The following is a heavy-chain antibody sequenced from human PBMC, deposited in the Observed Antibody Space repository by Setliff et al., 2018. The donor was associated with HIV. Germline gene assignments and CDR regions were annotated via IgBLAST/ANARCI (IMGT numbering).Heavy chain of an antibody. CDR2: IHRSGTV. Sequence: PSETLSLTCAVYNGSFSGYYWTWIRQPPGKGLEWIGSIHRSGTVYFNPSLSTRINISLDRSKNQFSLRLRSVTAADTAVYYCARSNELIAARYFDYWGQGTLVTVSS. J-gene: IGHJ4*02. CDR1: NGSFSGYY. D-gene: IGHD6-6*01. CDR3: ARSNELIAARYFDY. V-gene: IGHV4-34*01.